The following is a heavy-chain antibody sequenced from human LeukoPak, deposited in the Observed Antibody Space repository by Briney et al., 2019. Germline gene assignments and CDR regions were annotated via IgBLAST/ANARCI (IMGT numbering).Heavy chain of an antibody. CDR3: AREVGPYDSSGSFDY. CDR2: IYSGGSI. J-gene: IGHJ4*02. Sequence: PGGSLRLSCAASGFTVSSNYMSWVRQAPGKGLEWVSVIYSGGSIYYADSVKGRFTISRDNSKNTLYLQMNSLRAEDTAVYYCAREVGPYDSSGSFDYWGQGTLVTVSS. CDR1: GFTVSSNY. D-gene: IGHD3-22*01. V-gene: IGHV3-66*02.